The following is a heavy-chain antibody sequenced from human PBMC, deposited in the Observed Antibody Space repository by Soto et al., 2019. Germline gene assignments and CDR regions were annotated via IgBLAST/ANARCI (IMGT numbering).Heavy chain of an antibody. J-gene: IGHJ3*02. CDR1: GFSLSTSGLG. CDR2: IYWYDDK. CDR3: AQANKNNWFHDGFDN. D-gene: IGHD1-1*01. Sequence: QITLKESGPTLVKPTQTLTLTCTFSGFSLSTSGLGVGWIRQPPGKALEWLGIIYWYDDKPYSPSLQSRFTINKDTSKNHVSLTRTNSDPVDTAKYNCAQANKNNWFHDGFDNGGEGTMVAVSS. V-gene: IGHV2-5*01.